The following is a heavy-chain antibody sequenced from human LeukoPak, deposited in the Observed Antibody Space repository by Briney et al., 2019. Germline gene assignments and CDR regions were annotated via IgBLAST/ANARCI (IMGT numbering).Heavy chain of an antibody. Sequence: SETLSLTCAVYGGSFSGYYWSWIRQPPGKGLEWIGEINHSGSTNYNPSLKSRVTISVDRSKNQFSLKLSSVTAADTAVYYCARVLPYSSGWYADYYYGMDVWGQGTTVTVSS. CDR2: INHSGST. CDR3: ARVLPYSSGWYADYYYGMDV. V-gene: IGHV4-34*01. D-gene: IGHD6-19*01. J-gene: IGHJ6*02. CDR1: GGSFSGYY.